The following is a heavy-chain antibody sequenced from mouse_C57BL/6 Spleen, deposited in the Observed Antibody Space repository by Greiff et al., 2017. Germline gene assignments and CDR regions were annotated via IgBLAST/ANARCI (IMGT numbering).Heavy chain of an antibody. V-gene: IGHV7-1*01. CDR3: ARDDGYLYAMDY. CDR2: SRNKANDYTT. D-gene: IGHD2-2*01. Sequence: EVNLVESGGGLVQSGRSLRLSCATSGFTFSDFYMEWVRQAPGKGLEWIAASRNKANDYTTEYSASVKGRFIVSRDTSQSILYLQMNALRAEDTAIYYCARDDGYLYAMDYWGQGTSVTVSS. J-gene: IGHJ4*01. CDR1: GFTFSDFY.